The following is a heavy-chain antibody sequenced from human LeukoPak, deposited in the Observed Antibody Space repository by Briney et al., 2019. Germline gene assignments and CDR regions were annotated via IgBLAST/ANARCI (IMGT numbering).Heavy chain of an antibody. J-gene: IGHJ4*02. V-gene: IGHV3-30*02. CDR3: AKDRSYYDSGGFRNFDY. CDR1: GFAFNTCG. CDR2: IRDDGSNK. Sequence: GGSLRLSCPASGFAFNTCGMHWVRQAPGKGLEWVAFIRDDGSNKIYADSVKGRFTISRDNSKSTLYLQMNSLRAEDTAVYYCAKDRSYYDSGGFRNFDYWGQGTLVTVSS. D-gene: IGHD3-22*01.